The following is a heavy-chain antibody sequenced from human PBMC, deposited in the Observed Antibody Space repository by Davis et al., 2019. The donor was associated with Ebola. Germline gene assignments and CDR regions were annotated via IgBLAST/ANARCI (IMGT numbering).Heavy chain of an antibody. J-gene: IGHJ4*02. Sequence: MPSETLSLTCPVYAGSSSGYYWSWIRQPPGKGLEWIGEINHSGSTNYNTSLKSRVTISVDTSKNQFSLKLSSVTAADTAVYYCARRRAPQLDFEYWGQGTLVTVSS. CDR3: ARRRAPQLDFEY. CDR1: AGSSSGYY. D-gene: IGHD1-1*01. CDR2: INHSGST. V-gene: IGHV4-34*01.